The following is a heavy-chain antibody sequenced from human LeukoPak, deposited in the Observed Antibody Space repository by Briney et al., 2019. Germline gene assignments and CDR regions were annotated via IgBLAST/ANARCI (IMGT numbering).Heavy chain of an antibody. Sequence: GGSLRLSCAASGFSFSTYAMNWVRQVPGKGLESISSISGSGDDTYYIDSVRGRFTISRDNSKKTLFLQMNSLRVEDTAVNYCAKVLSVTKYYWYGLDVWGQGTTVTVSS. D-gene: IGHD4-17*01. CDR2: ISGSGDDT. J-gene: IGHJ6*02. CDR1: GFSFSTYA. CDR3: AKVLSVTKYYWYGLDV. V-gene: IGHV3-23*01.